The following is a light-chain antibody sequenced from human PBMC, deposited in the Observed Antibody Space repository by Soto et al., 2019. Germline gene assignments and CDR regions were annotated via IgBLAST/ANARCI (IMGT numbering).Light chain of an antibody. V-gene: IGKV1-39*01. CDR1: QSISSY. CDR3: QQSYSTPPWT. Sequence: DIQMTQSPSSLSASVGDRVTITCRASQSISSYLNWYQQKPGKAPKLLIYAASSLQSGVPSRFSGSGSGTDFTLNISSLQPEDFANYYCQQSYSTPPWTFAQGTKVDIK. CDR2: AAS. J-gene: IGKJ1*01.